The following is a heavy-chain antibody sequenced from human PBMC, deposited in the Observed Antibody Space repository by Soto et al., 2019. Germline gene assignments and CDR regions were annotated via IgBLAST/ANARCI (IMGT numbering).Heavy chain of an antibody. J-gene: IGHJ5*02. V-gene: IGHV3-23*01. CDR2: ISSSGDST. Sequence: EVQLLESGGGLVQPGGSLRLSCAASGFTFGSYAMIWVRQAPGKGLGWVSTISSSGDSTYYTDSVKGRFTVSRDNSMNTRYRQMNSPRAEDTAVYYCAKSDTALSYGFDPWGQGTLVTVSS. D-gene: IGHD5-18*01. CDR3: AKSDTALSYGFDP. CDR1: GFTFGSYA.